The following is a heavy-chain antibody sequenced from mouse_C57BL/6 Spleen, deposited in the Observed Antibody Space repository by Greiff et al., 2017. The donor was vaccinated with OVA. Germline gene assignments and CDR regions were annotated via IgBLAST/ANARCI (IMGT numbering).Heavy chain of an antibody. V-gene: IGHV1-18*01. J-gene: IGHJ3*01. CDR1: GYTFTDYN. Sequence: VQLQQSGPELVKPGASVKIPCKASGYTFTDYNMDWVKQSHGKSLEWIGDINPNNGGTIYNQKFKGKATLTVDKSSSTAYMELRSLTSEDTAVYYCARLYSDYEGVWFAYWGQGTLVTVSA. CDR3: ARLYSDYEGVWFAY. D-gene: IGHD2-13*01. CDR2: INPNNGGT.